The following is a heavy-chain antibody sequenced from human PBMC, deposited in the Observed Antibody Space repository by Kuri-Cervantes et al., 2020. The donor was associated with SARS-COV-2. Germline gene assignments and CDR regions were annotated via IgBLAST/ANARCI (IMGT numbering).Heavy chain of an antibody. CDR1: GFTFSSYD. V-gene: IGHV3-13*04. CDR2: IGTAGDT. Sequence: GGSLRLSCAASGFTFSSYDMHWVRQATGKGLEWVSAIGTAGDTYYPGSVKGRFTISRENAKNSLYLQMNSLRAGDTAVYYCARGSFWSGYYSYYYYYGMDVWGQGTTVTVSS. D-gene: IGHD3-3*01. J-gene: IGHJ6*02. CDR3: ARGSFWSGYYSYYYYYGMDV.